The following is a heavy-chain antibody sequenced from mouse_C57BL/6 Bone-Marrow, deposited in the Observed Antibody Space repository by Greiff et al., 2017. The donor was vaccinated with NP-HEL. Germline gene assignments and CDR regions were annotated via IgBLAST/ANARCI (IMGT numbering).Heavy chain of an antibody. J-gene: IGHJ4*01. V-gene: IGHV2-6*03. CDR1: GFSLTSYG. CDR2: IWSDGST. Sequence: QVQLQQSGPGLVAPSQSLSITCTVSGFSLTSYGVHWVRQPPGKGLEWLVVIWSDGSTTYHSALKSRLSISKVNSKSQVFLKMNSLQTDDTAMYYCASQGVGSGAMDYWGQGTSVTVSS. D-gene: IGHD1-1*01. CDR3: ASQGVGSGAMDY.